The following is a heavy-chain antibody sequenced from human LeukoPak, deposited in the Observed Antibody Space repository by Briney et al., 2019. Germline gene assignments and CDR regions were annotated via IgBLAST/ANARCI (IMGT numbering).Heavy chain of an antibody. CDR2: ISSSSSYI. D-gene: IGHD6-13*01. CDR3: ARLSNIAASQGFDY. CDR1: GFTFSSYS. J-gene: IGHJ4*02. Sequence: PGGSLRLSCAASGFTFSSYSMNWVRQAPGKGLEWVSSISSSSSYIYYADSVKGRFTISRDNSKNTLYLQMNSLRAEDTAVYYCARLSNIAASQGFDYWGQGTLVTVSS. V-gene: IGHV3-21*01.